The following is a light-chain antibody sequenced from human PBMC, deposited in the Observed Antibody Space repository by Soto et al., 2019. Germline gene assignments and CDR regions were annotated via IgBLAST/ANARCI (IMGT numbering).Light chain of an antibody. CDR2: GAS. Sequence: EVVMTQSSATVSVSPGERATLSCRASQSVSSNLAWYQHKPGQAPRVLMYGASTRATGIPARFSSSGSGTEFTLTISSLQSEDFAVYYCQQYNNWPLTFGGGTKVEIK. J-gene: IGKJ4*01. V-gene: IGKV3-15*01. CDR1: QSVSSN. CDR3: QQYNNWPLT.